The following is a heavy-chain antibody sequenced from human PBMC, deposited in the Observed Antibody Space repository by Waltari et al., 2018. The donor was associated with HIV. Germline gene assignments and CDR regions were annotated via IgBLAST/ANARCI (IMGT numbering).Heavy chain of an antibody. CDR3: ARVSTVVTPYFDL. CDR1: GGSLSSGSYY. CDR2: IYTSGST. J-gene: IGHJ2*01. Sequence: QVQLQESGPGLVKPSQTLSLTCTVPGGSLSSGSYYLSWIRQPAGKGLEWIGRIYTSGSTNYNPSLKSRVTISVDTSKNQFSLKLSSVTAADTAVYYCARVSTVVTPYFDLWGRGTLVTVSS. V-gene: IGHV4-61*02. D-gene: IGHD4-17*01.